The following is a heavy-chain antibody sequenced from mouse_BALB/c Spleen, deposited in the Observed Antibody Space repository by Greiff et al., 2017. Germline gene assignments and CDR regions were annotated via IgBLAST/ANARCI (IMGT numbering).Heavy chain of an antibody. V-gene: IGHV1S127*01. D-gene: IGHD2-14*01. J-gene: IGHJ3*01. CDR1: GYSFTSYW. Sequence: VQLQQSGPQLVRPGASVKISCKASGYSFTSYWMHWVKQRPGQGLEWIGMIDPSDSETRLNQKFKDKATLTVDKSSSTAYMQLSSPTSEDSAVYDCAREGAYYRYEFAYWGQGTLVTVSA. CDR2: IDPSDSET. CDR3: AREGAYYRYEFAY.